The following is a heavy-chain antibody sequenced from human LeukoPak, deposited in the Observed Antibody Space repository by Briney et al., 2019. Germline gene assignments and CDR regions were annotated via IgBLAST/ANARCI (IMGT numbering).Heavy chain of an antibody. Sequence: PGGSLRLSCAASGFTFSSHSMGWVRQAPGKGLECVATIGLDGAQKDFVDSVKGRFTLSRDNAKNSLFLEMNRLRVEDTAVYYCARWRGVQSEDCWGQGTLVTVSS. CDR3: ARWRGVQSEDC. J-gene: IGHJ4*02. CDR2: IGLDGAQK. D-gene: IGHD5-24*01. V-gene: IGHV3-7*01. CDR1: GFTFSSHS.